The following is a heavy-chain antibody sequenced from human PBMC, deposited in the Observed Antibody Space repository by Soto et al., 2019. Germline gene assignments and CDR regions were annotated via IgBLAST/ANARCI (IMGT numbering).Heavy chain of an antibody. V-gene: IGHV3-23*01. Sequence: PGGFLRLSCAASGFTFSSYAMSWVRQAPGKGLEWVSAISGSGGSTYYADSVKGRFTISRDNSKNTLYLQMNSLRAEDTAVYYCAKGIAARYAYYFDYWGQGTLVTVSS. CDR2: ISGSGGST. D-gene: IGHD6-6*01. J-gene: IGHJ4*02. CDR3: AKGIAARYAYYFDY. CDR1: GFTFSSYA.